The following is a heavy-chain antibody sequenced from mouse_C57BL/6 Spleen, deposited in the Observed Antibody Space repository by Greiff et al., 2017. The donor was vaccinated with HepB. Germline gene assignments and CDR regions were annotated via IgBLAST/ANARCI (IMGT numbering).Heavy chain of an antibody. V-gene: IGHV4-1*01. CDR3: ARPQNSSGYGFAY. D-gene: IGHD3-2*02. CDR2: INPDSSTI. CDR1: GIDFSRYW. J-gene: IGHJ3*01. Sequence: AASGIDFSRYWMSWVRRAPGKGLEWIGEINPDSSTINYAPSLKDKFIISRDNAKNTLYLQMSKVRSEDTALYYCARPQNSSGYGFAYWGQGTLVTVSA.